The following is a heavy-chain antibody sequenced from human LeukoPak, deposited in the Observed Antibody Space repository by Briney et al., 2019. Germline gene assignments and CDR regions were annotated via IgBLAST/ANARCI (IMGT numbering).Heavy chain of an antibody. Sequence: SVKVSCKASGGTFSSYAISWVRQAPGQGLEWMGGIIPIFGTANYAQEFQGRVTITADESTSTAYMELSSLRSEDTAVYYCATLPIYYDFWSGYIYWGQGTLVTVSS. V-gene: IGHV1-69*01. CDR3: ATLPIYYDFWSGYIY. J-gene: IGHJ4*02. CDR1: GGTFSSYA. CDR2: IIPIFGTA. D-gene: IGHD3-3*01.